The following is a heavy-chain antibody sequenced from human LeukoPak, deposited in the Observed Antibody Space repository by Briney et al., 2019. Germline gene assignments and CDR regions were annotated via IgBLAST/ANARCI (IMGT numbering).Heavy chain of an antibody. Sequence: GGSLRLSCAASGFTFSSYWMHWVRQAPGKGLVWVSRINSDGSSTSYADSVKGRFTISRDNAKNTLYLQMNSLRAEDTAVYCCASQKRTTVTTGGYYYYMDVWGKGTTVTVSS. CDR1: GFTFSSYW. D-gene: IGHD4-17*01. CDR3: ASQKRTTVTTGGYYYYMDV. CDR2: INSDGSST. V-gene: IGHV3-74*01. J-gene: IGHJ6*03.